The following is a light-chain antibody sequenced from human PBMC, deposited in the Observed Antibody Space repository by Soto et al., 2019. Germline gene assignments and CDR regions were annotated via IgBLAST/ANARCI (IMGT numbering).Light chain of an antibody. J-gene: IGLJ1*01. V-gene: IGLV2-8*01. CDR1: SSDVGATDY. Sequence: QSALTQPPSASRSLGQSVAISCTGTSSDVGATDYVSWYQHHSGKAPKLLLYEVNKRPSGVPDRFSGSKSGNTASLTVSVLQADGEADYYCISHAGTSNVLGTGTKLTVL. CDR3: ISHAGTSNV. CDR2: EVN.